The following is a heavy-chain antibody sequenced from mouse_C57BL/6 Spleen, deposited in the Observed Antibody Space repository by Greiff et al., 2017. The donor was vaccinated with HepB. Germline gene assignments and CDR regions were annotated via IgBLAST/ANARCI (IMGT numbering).Heavy chain of an antibody. CDR1: GFTFSDYG. CDR2: ISSGSSTI. CDR3: AKLITTENWYFDV. V-gene: IGHV5-17*01. D-gene: IGHD1-1*01. Sequence: EVKLQESGGGLVKPGGSLKLSCAASGFTFSDYGMHWVRQAPEKGLEWVAYISSGSSTIYYADTVKGRFTISRDNAKNTLFLQMTSLRSEDTAMYYCAKLITTENWYFDVWGTGTTVTVSS. J-gene: IGHJ1*03.